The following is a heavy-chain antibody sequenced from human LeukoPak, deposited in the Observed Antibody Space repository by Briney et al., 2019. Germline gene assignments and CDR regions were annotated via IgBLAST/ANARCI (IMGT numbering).Heavy chain of an antibody. CDR2: IFYSGGT. V-gene: IGHV4-59*08. J-gene: IGHJ4*02. CDR1: GGSMSGHW. D-gene: IGHD2/OR15-2a*01. CDR3: ARRNTADASIDF. Sequence: TSETLSLTCTVSGGSMSGHWWSWIRQPPGKGLEWIGDIFYSGGTNNNSPLKSRLTMSLDTSKNQFSLKLSSVTAADTAMYYCARRNTADASIDFWGQGILVIASS.